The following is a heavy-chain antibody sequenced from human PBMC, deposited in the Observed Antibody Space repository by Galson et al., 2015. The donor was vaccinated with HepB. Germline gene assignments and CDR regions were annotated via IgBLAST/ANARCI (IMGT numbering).Heavy chain of an antibody. CDR1: GYTFTSYA. CDR2: INAGNGNT. J-gene: IGHJ3*02. D-gene: IGHD3-3*01. CDR3: ARGTQEGYDFRSGYHYEAFDI. Sequence: SVKVSCKASGYTFTSYAMHWVRQAPGQRLEWMGWINAGNGNTKYSQKFQGRVTITRDTSASTAYMELSSLRSEDTAVYYCARGTQEGYDFRSGYHYEAFDIWGQGTMVTVSS. V-gene: IGHV1-3*01.